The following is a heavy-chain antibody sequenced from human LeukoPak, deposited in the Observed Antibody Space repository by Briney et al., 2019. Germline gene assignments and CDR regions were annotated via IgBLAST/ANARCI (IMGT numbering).Heavy chain of an antibody. J-gene: IGHJ3*02. D-gene: IGHD1-26*01. CDR3: AIWEGYSGSYYTAFDI. V-gene: IGHV4-34*01. Sequence: SETLSLTCAVYGGSFSGYYWSWIRQPPGKGLEWIGEINHSGSTNYNPSLKSRVTISVDTSKNQFSLKLSSVTAADTAVYYCAIWEGYSGSYYTAFDIWGQGTMVTVSS. CDR1: GGSFSGYY. CDR2: INHSGST.